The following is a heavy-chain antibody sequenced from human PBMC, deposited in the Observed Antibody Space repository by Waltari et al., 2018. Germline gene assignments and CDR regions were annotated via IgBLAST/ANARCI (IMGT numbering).Heavy chain of an antibody. CDR1: GYTLPYLS. Sequence: QVQLVQSGAEVKKPGASVKVSCKVSGYTLPYLSIHWRRQAPGKGLEWMGGFDPEDGETIYAQKFQGRVTMNEDTYTDTAYMELSSLRSEDTAVYYCATDFWQQGFQHWGQGTLVTVSS. CDR3: ATDFWQQGFQH. J-gene: IGHJ1*01. CDR2: FDPEDGET. D-gene: IGHD6-13*01. V-gene: IGHV1-24*01.